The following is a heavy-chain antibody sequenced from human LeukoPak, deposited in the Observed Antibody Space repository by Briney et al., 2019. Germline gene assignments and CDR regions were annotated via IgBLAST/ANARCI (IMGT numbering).Heavy chain of an antibody. J-gene: IGHJ5*02. V-gene: IGHV1-69*04. Sequence: ASVKVSCRASGGTFSSYAISWVRQAPGQGLEWMGRIIPILGIANYAQKFQGRVTITADKSTSTAYMEPSSLRSEDTAVYYCARDPEIAAAGTPRWFDPWGQGTLVTVSS. D-gene: IGHD6-13*01. CDR3: ARDPEIAAAGTPRWFDP. CDR2: IIPILGIA. CDR1: GGTFSSYA.